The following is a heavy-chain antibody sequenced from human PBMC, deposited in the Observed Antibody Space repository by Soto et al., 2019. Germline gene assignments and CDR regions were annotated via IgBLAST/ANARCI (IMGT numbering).Heavy chain of an antibody. CDR1: GGSISSSSYY. V-gene: IGHV4-39*01. CDR2: IYYSGST. J-gene: IGHJ4*02. Sequence: QLQLQESGPGLVKPWETLSLTCTVSGGSISSSSYYWGWIRQPPGKGLEWIGSIYYSGSTYYNPSLKSRVTISVDTSKNQFSLKLSCVTAADTAVYYCASFLVAAAGFDYWGQGTPVTVSS. D-gene: IGHD6-13*01. CDR3: ASFLVAAAGFDY.